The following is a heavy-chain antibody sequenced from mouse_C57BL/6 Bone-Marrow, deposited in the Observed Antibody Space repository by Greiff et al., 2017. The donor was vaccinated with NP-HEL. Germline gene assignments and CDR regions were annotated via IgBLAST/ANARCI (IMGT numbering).Heavy chain of an antibody. D-gene: IGHD1-1*01. CDR1: GFTFSSYG. Sequence: EVHLVESGGDLVKPGGSLKLSCAASGFTFSSYGMSWVRQTPDKRLEWVATISSGGSYTYYPDSVKGRFTISRDNAKNTLYLQMSSLKSEDTAMYYCARHVPTVVPFAYWGQGTLVTVSA. J-gene: IGHJ3*01. V-gene: IGHV5-6*01. CDR3: ARHVPTVVPFAY. CDR2: ISSGGSYT.